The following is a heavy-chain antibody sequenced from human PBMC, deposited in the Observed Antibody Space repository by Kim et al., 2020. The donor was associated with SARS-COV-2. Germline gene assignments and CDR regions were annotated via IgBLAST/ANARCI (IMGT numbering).Heavy chain of an antibody. V-gene: IGHV4-34*01. CDR3: ARAGPALHYFDY. J-gene: IGHJ4*02. Sequence: YNPSLKSRVTISVDTSKNQFSLKLSSVTAADTAVYYCARAGPALHYFDYWGQGTLVTVSS. D-gene: IGHD2-2*01.